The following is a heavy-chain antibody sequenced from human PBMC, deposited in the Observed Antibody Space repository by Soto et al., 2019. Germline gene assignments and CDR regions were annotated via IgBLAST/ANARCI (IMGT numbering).Heavy chain of an antibody. V-gene: IGHV3-53*01. J-gene: IGHJ6*02. CDR2: IYAGGST. CDR1: GLIVSDNY. D-gene: IGHD3-16*01. CDR3: AKDAIFEMITAGNPRIAV. Sequence: EVQVVESGGGLIQPGGSLRLSCVASGLIVSDNYMNWVRQAPGKGLEWVSIIYAGGSTYYADSVKGRFTISRDHSKNTVYLPMNSLTAEYTAVYYCAKDAIFEMITAGNPRIAVWGQGTTVTVSS.